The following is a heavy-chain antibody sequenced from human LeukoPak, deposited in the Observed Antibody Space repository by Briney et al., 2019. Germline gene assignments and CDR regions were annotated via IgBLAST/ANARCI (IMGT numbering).Heavy chain of an antibody. CDR3: ARVETSAWSTSYYYYFHMDV. D-gene: IGHD6-19*01. J-gene: IGHJ6*03. CDR1: GGSISRYS. CDR2: IYSSGST. V-gene: IGHV4-59*01. Sequence: SETLSLTCTVSGGSISRYSWSWIRKPPGKGLEWIGYIYSSGSTNYKPSLKSRVTISIDTAKNQFSLKLNSVTAADTAMYCCARVETSAWSTSYYYYFHMDVWGKGTTVTISS.